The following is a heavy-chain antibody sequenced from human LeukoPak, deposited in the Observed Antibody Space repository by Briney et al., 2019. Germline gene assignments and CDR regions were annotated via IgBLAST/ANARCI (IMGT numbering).Heavy chain of an antibody. V-gene: IGHV3-53*01. D-gene: IGHD3-10*01. Sequence: GGSLRLSCAASGFTVSSNYMSWGRQAPGKGLEWVSVIYSGGSTYYADSVKGRFTISRDNSKNTLYLQMNSLRAEDTAVYYCARDLVYYGSGSYYNPNYYYYYGMDVWGQGTTVTVSS. CDR2: IYSGGST. CDR3: ARDLVYYGSGSYYNPNYYYYYGMDV. J-gene: IGHJ6*02. CDR1: GFTVSSNY.